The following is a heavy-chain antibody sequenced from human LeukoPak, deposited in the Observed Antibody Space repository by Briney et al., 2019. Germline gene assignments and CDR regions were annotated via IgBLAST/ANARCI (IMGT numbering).Heavy chain of an antibody. CDR1: GYTFTSYG. Sequence: ASVKVSCKASGYTFTSYGISWVRQAPGQGLEWMGWISAYNGNTNYAQKLQGRVTMTTDTSTSTAYMELRSLRFDDTAVYYCARDDYYDSSGYYPFDYWGQGTLVTVSS. CDR3: ARDDYYDSSGYYPFDY. D-gene: IGHD3-22*01. J-gene: IGHJ4*02. CDR2: ISAYNGNT. V-gene: IGHV1-18*01.